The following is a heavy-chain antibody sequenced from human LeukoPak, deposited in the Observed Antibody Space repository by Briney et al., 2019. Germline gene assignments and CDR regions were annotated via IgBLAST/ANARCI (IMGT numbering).Heavy chain of an antibody. V-gene: IGHV3-23*01. Sequence: GGSLRLSCAASGFTFSSYAMSWVRQAPGKGLEWVSAISGSGGSTYYADSVKGRSTISRDNSKNTLYLQMNSLRAEDTAVYYCARSYDFWNGDYYYYMDVWGKGTTVTVSS. CDR1: GFTFSSYA. D-gene: IGHD3-3*01. J-gene: IGHJ6*03. CDR3: ARSYDFWNGDYYYYMDV. CDR2: ISGSGGST.